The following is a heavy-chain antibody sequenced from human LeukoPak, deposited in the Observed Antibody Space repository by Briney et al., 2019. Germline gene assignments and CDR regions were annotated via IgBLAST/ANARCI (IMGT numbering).Heavy chain of an antibody. V-gene: IGHV3-72*01. Sequence: GGSLRLSCAASGFTFSDHYMDWVRQAPGEGLEWVGRTRNKANSYTTEYAASVKGRFTISRDDSKNSLYLQMNSLKTEDTAVYYCARETYYYDSSGYYYVWVFDYWGQGTLVTVSS. D-gene: IGHD3-22*01. CDR2: TRNKANSYTT. CDR3: ARETYYYDSSGYYYVWVFDY. J-gene: IGHJ4*02. CDR1: GFTFSDHY.